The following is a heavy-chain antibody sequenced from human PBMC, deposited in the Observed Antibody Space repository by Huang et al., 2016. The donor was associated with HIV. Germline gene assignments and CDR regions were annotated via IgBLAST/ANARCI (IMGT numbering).Heavy chain of an antibody. CDR2: ISAYNGNT. Sequence: QVQLVQSGAEVKKPGASVKVSCKASGYTFTSSGISWVRQAPGQGLEWMVWISAYNGNTKNAQKLQGRVTMTTDTSTTTAYIELRSLRSDDTAVYYCARDPRYYYETSGYPPDAFDIWGQGTMVTVSS. D-gene: IGHD3-22*01. J-gene: IGHJ3*02. V-gene: IGHV1-18*01. CDR3: ARDPRYYYETSGYPPDAFDI. CDR1: GYTFTSSG.